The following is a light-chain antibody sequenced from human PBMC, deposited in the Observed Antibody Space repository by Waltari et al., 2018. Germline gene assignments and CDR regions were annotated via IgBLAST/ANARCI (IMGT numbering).Light chain of an antibody. J-gene: IGLJ2*01. Sequence: QSALTQPPSVSGTPGQSVTIPCTGPLATSNLVSWYLQRPGTVPKLILYHSSSRPSGILGRFSGSQSGTTASLTISGLRPEDEADYYCSTWDDSLSARVFGGGTKLTVL. V-gene: IGLV2-14*02. CDR3: STWDDSLSARV. CDR2: HSS. CDR1: LATSNL.